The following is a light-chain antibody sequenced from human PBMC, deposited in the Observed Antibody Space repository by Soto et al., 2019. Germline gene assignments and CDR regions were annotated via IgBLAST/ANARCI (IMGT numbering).Light chain of an antibody. J-gene: IGKJ2*01. V-gene: IGKV1-39*01. CDR1: QAISGY. CDR2: TTS. CDR3: QQNYNNPYT. Sequence: DIQMTQSPSSLSASVGDRVTITCRASQAISGYLNWYQQKPGRAPKLLIYTTSTLESGVPSRFSGSGSGTDFTLTISSLQPEDFATYYCQQNYNNPYTFGQGIKLEI.